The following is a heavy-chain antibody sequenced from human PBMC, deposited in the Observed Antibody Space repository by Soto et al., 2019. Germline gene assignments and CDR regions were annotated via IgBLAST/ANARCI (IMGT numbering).Heavy chain of an antibody. Sequence: GESLKISCKASGYSITSYWIAWVRQMPGQGLEWMGIIFPDDSDTRYSPSFQGQVTISADKSISTAYVQWSSLKAPDTAMYYCTRGGVATRTFDYWGQGTLVTVSS. J-gene: IGHJ4*02. CDR1: GYSITSYW. V-gene: IGHV5-51*01. D-gene: IGHD3-3*01. CDR3: TRGGVATRTFDY. CDR2: IFPDDSDT.